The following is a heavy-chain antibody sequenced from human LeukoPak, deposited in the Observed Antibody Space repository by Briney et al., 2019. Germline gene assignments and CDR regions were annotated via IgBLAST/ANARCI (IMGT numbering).Heavy chain of an antibody. Sequence: GGTLRLSCAASGFTFSTYGMSWVRQAPGKGLEWVSAISGSGDSTYYADSVKGRFTISRDNSKNTLYLQMNSLRAEDTAVYYCAKVAYYNDSSGYYLDAFDIWGQGTMVTVSS. V-gene: IGHV3-23*01. CDR3: AKVAYYNDSSGYYLDAFDI. D-gene: IGHD3-22*01. J-gene: IGHJ3*02. CDR2: ISGSGDST. CDR1: GFTFSTYG.